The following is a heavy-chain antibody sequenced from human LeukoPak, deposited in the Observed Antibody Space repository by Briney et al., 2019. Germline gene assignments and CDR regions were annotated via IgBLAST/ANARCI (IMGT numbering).Heavy chain of an antibody. CDR3: ASGNIVVVPAANSYYYYGMDV. J-gene: IGHJ6*02. V-gene: IGHV1-8*01. Sequence: ASVKVSCKASGYTFTSYDINWVRQATGQGLEWMGWMNPNSGNTGYAQKFQGRVTMTRNTSISTAYMELSSLRSEDTAVYYCASGNIVVVPAANSYYYYGMDVWGQGTTVTVSS. D-gene: IGHD2-2*01. CDR1: GYTFTSYD. CDR2: MNPNSGNT.